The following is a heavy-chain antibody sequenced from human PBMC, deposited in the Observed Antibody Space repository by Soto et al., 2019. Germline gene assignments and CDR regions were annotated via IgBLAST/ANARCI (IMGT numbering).Heavy chain of an antibody. V-gene: IGHV3-21*01. CDR3: SCFIAAACHPHYGMDV. CDR1: GFTFSSCT. D-gene: IGHD2-15*01. Sequence: EVHLVESGGGLVKPGGSLRLSCAVSGFTFSSCTMNWVRQAPGKGLEWVSSISPSTSHIYYAASVKVRFTISRDNAKTSLFLQITRLPSADTAFYYCSCFIAAACHPHYGMDVWRQCTTVTFSS. CDR2: ISPSTSHI. J-gene: IGHJ6*02.